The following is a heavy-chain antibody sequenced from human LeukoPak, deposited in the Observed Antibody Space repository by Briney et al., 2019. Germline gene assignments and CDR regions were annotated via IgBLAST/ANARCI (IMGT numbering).Heavy chain of an antibody. CDR2: IYTSGST. CDR1: GGSISSYY. V-gene: IGHV4-4*07. J-gene: IGHJ6*03. D-gene: IGHD5-18*01. CDR3: ARAAPAAMAQYYYYYYYMDV. Sequence: SETLSLTCTVSGGSISSYYWSWIRQPAGKGLEWIGRIYTSGSTNYNPSLKSRVTMSVDTSKNQFSLKLSSVTAADMAVYYCARAAPAAMAQYYYYYYYMDVWGKGTTVTVSS.